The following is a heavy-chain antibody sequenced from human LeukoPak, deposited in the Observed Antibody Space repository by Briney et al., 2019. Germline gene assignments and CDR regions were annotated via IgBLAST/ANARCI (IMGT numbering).Heavy chain of an antibody. D-gene: IGHD3-10*01. CDR1: GFTFSSYA. V-gene: IGHV3-23*01. CDR3: AKDVLLT. Sequence: GGSLRLSCAVSGFTFSSYAMSWVRQAPGKGLGWVSTITNSGGSTYYADSVKGRFTISRDNSKNTLYLQMNSLRAEDTAVYYCAKDVLLTWGQGTLVTVSS. CDR2: ITNSGGST. J-gene: IGHJ4*02.